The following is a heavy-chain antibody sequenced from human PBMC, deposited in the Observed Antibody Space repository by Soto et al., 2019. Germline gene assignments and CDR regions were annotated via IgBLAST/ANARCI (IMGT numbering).Heavy chain of an antibody. CDR1: GYIFANYD. D-gene: IGHD4-4*01. J-gene: IGHJ6*03. Sequence: ASVKVSCQASGYIFANYDINWVRQATGQGLEWMGRMTPDTGNTGYAEKFKDRVIMSRNISFNADYMELDSLRSDDTAVYYCSTVCYSHVYTTNYFYFDVWGKGTTVTVSS. CDR3: STVCYSHVYTTNYFYFDV. CDR2: MTPDTGNT. V-gene: IGHV1-8*01.